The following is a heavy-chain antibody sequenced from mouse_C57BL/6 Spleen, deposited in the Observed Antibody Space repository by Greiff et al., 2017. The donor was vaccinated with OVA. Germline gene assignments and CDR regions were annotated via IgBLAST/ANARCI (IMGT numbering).Heavy chain of an antibody. Sequence: VQLQQPGAELVRPGTSVKLSCKASGYTFTSYWMHWVKQRPGQGLEWIGVIDPSDSYTNYNQKFKGKATLTVDTSSSTAYMQLSSLTSEDSAVYYCATLYYSGFDYWGQGTTLTVSS. D-gene: IGHD1-1*01. V-gene: IGHV1-59*01. J-gene: IGHJ2*01. CDR2: IDPSDSYT. CDR1: GYTFTSYW. CDR3: ATLYYSGFDY.